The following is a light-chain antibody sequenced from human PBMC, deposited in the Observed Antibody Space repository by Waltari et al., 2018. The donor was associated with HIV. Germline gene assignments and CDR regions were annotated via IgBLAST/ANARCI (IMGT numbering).Light chain of an antibody. Sequence: SALTQPASVSGSPGQSIPISCTGTSSDVGGYNYVPWYQQHPGKAPKLMIYDVSNRPSGVSNRFSGSKSGNTASLTISGLQAEDEADYYCSSYTSSSTRVFGTGTKVTVL. CDR2: DVS. CDR1: SSDVGGYNY. V-gene: IGLV2-14*03. J-gene: IGLJ1*01. CDR3: SSYTSSSTRV.